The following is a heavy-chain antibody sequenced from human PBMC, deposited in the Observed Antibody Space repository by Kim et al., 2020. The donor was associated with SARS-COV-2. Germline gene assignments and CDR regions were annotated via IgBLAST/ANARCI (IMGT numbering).Heavy chain of an antibody. Sequence: GGSLRLSCAASGFTFSNSWMDWVRQTAGGGLLWVARINPDGTSTYYPDSVKGRFAISRDNSKNTLYLQMNSLRTEGTAVYYCFRGGVDYWGQGTRVTVSS. CDR2: INPDGTST. D-gene: IGHD3-10*01. CDR1: GFTFSNSW. J-gene: IGHJ4*02. CDR3: FRGGVDY. V-gene: IGHV3-74*01.